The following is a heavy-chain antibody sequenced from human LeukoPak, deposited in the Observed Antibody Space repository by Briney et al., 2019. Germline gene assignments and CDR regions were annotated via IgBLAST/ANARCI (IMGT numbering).Heavy chain of an antibody. CDR3: ARGELGSYYYYYYYMDV. CDR1: GGSISSYY. CDR2: IYYSGST. Sequence: SETLSLTCTVSGGSISSYYWSWIRQPPGKGLEWIGYIYYSGSTNYNPSLKSRVTISVDTSKNQFSLKLSSVTAADTAVYYCARGELGSYYYYYYYMDVWGKGTTVTVSS. J-gene: IGHJ6*03. D-gene: IGHD7-27*01. V-gene: IGHV4-59*01.